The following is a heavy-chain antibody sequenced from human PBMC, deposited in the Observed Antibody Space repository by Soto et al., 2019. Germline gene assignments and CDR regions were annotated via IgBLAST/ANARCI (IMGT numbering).Heavy chain of an antibody. CDR2: IKQDGSEK. Sequence: EVQLVESGGGLVQPGGSLRLSCAASGFTFSSYWMSWVRQAPGKGLEWVANIKQDGSEKYYVDSVKGRFTISRDNAKNSLYLQMNSLRAEDTAVYYCARDRAAAGLYYYYYGMVVWGQGTTVTVSS. CDR1: GFTFSSYW. V-gene: IGHV3-7*01. J-gene: IGHJ6*02. D-gene: IGHD6-13*01. CDR3: ARDRAAAGLYYYYYGMVV.